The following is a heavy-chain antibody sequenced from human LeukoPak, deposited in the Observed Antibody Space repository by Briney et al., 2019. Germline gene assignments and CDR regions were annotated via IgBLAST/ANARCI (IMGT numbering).Heavy chain of an antibody. V-gene: IGHV1-2*02. J-gene: IGHJ4*02. D-gene: IGHD3-10*01. CDR2: LHPNSGGT. CDR1: GYTFTGYY. Sequence: ASVKDSCMASGYTFTGYYMHCVRQAPGQGLEWMGWLHPNSGGTKNAQKFQCRVTMTRDTSISTAYMELSRLRSDDTAVYYCARELAYYGSGSYYVFDYWGQGTLVTVSS. CDR3: ARELAYYGSGSYYVFDY.